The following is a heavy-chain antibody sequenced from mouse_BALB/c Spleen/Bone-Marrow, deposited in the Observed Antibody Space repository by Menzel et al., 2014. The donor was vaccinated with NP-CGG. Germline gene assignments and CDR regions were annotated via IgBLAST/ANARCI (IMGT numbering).Heavy chain of an antibody. V-gene: IGHV1-82*01. D-gene: IGHD1-1*01. CDR3: ARTYYPYFDY. CDR2: IYPGDGDT. CDR1: GYAFSSSW. J-gene: IGHJ2*01. Sequence: QVQLQQSGPELVKPGASVKISCKASGYAFSSSWMNWVKQRPGQGLEWIGRIYPGDGDTNYNEKFKGKATLTADKSSSTAYMQLNSLTSVDSAVYFCARTYYPYFDYWGQGTTLTISS.